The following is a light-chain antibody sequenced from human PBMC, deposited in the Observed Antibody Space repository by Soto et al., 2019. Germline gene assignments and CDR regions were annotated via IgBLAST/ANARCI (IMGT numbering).Light chain of an antibody. V-gene: IGLV1-40*01. CDR2: GNS. CDR3: QSYYSSLSGSGVV. CDR1: SSNIGAGYD. J-gene: IGLJ2*01. Sequence: QPVLTQPPSVSGAPGQRVTISCTGSSSNIGAGYDVHWYQQLPGTAPKLLIYGNSNRPSGVPDRFSGSKSGTSASLAITGLQAEDEADYYCQSYYSSLSGSGVVFGVVTNLTVL.